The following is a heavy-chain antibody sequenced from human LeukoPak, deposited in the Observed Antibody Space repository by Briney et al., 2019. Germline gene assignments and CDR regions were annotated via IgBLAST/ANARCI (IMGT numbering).Heavy chain of an antibody. V-gene: IGHV3-33*06. J-gene: IGHJ4*02. Sequence: PGGSLRLSCAASGFTFSSYGMHWVRQAPGKGLEWVAVIWYDGSNKYYADSVKGRPTISRDNSKNTLYLQMNSLRAEDTAVYYCAKDSHSSGYYYLVYWGQGTLVTVSS. CDR3: AKDSHSSGYYYLVY. CDR1: GFTFSSYG. D-gene: IGHD3-22*01. CDR2: IWYDGSNK.